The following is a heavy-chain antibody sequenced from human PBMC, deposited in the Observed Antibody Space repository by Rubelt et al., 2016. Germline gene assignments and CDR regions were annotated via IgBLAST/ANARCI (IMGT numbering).Heavy chain of an antibody. CDR1: GFTFSSYS. CDR2: IWYDGSNK. Sequence: QVQLVESGGGVVQPGRSLRLSCAASGFTFSSYSMNWVRQAPGKGLEWVAVIWYDGSNKYYADSWKGRFTISRDNSKNTLYLQMNSLRAEDTAVYYCARGAGGLIDYWGQGTLVTVSS. J-gene: IGHJ4*02. D-gene: IGHD3-10*01. CDR3: ARGAGGLIDY. V-gene: IGHV3-33*08.